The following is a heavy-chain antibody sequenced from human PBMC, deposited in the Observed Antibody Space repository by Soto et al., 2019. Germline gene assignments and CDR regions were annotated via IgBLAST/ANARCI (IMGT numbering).Heavy chain of an antibody. D-gene: IGHD2-2*01. V-gene: IGHV3-30*18. CDR1: GFTFSSYG. CDR2: ISYGGSNK. J-gene: IGHJ1*01. CDR3: AKDEFVVVVPAAHFQH. Sequence: GGSLRLSXAASGFTFSSYGMHWVRQAPGKGLEWVAVISYGGSNKYYADSVKGRFTISRDNSKNTLYLQMNSLRAEDTAVYYCAKDEFVVVVPAAHFQHWGQGTLVTVSS.